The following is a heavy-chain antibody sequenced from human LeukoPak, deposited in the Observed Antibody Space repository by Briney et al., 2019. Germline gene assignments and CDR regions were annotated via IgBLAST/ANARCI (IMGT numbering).Heavy chain of an antibody. Sequence: SETLSLTCAVYGGSFSGYYWSWIRQPPGKGLEWIGEINHSGSTNYNPSLKSRVTISVDTSKNQFSLKLSSVTAADTAVYYCAGATGPDAFDIWGQGTMVTVSS. J-gene: IGHJ3*02. CDR3: AGATGPDAFDI. V-gene: IGHV4-34*01. D-gene: IGHD1-1*01. CDR2: INHSGST. CDR1: GGSFSGYY.